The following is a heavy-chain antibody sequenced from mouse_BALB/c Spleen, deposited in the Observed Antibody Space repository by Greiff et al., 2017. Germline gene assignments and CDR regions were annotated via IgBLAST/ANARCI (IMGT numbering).Heavy chain of an antibody. D-gene: IGHD4-1*01. Sequence: DVMLVESGGGLVQPGGSLKLSCAASGFTFSSYTMSWVRQTPEKRLEWVAYISNGGGSTYYPDTVKGRFTISRDNAKNTLYLQMSSLKSEDTAMYYCARMNWDWFAYWGQGTLVTVSA. J-gene: IGHJ3*01. CDR3: ARMNWDWFAY. CDR2: ISNGGGST. CDR1: GFTFSSYT. V-gene: IGHV5-12-2*01.